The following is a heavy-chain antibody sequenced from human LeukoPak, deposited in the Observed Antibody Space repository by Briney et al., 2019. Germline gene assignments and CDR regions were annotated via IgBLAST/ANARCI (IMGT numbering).Heavy chain of an antibody. V-gene: IGHV3-23*01. CDR3: VRASVS. J-gene: IGHJ5*02. CDR2: SSASGSST. Sequence: PGGCLRLSCAASGFTFSSSSMSWVRQAPGKGLEWVSGSSASGSSTYYADSVKGRFTISRDNSNKTLYLQMHSLRAEDTAQYYCVRASVSWGQGILVAVSS. D-gene: IGHD5/OR15-5a*01. CDR1: GFTFSSSS.